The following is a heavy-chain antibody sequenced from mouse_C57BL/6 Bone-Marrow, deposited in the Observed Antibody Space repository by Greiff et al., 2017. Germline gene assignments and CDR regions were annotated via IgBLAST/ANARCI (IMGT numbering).Heavy chain of an antibody. CDR2: IHPSDSDT. D-gene: IGHD1-1*01. CDR1: GYTFTSYW. Sequence: VKLQQPGAELVKPGASVKVSCKASGYTFTSYWMHWVKQRPGQGLEWIGRIHPSDSDTNYNQKFKGKATLTVAKSSSTSYMQLSSLTSEDSAVYDCALELRSCYFGFGGQGTTLTVSS. CDR3: ALELRSCYFGF. J-gene: IGHJ2*01. V-gene: IGHV1-74*01.